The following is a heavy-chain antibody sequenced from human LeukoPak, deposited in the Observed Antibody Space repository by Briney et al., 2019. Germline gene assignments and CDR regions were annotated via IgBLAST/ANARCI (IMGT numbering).Heavy chain of an antibody. CDR1: GFTFSDYY. CDR3: ARPQLRDPDYYYGVDV. Sequence: PGGSLRLSCAASGFTFSDYYMSWIRQAPGKGLEWVSSISSSSSYIYYADSVKGRFTISRDNAKNSLYLQMNSLRAEDTAVYYCARPQLRDPDYYYGVDVWGQGTTVTVSS. V-gene: IGHV3-11*06. J-gene: IGHJ6*02. CDR2: ISSSSSYI. D-gene: IGHD2-2*01.